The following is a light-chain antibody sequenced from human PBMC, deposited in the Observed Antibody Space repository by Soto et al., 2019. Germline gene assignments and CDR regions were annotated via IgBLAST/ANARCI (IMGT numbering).Light chain of an antibody. J-gene: IGKJ1*01. CDR1: QSVRSN. CDR2: GAS. Sequence: EIVMTQSPPTLSVSPGKRATLSCGASQSVRSNLAWYQQKPGQPPRLLIYGASTRATGIPARFSGSGSGTEFTLTISSLQSEDFAVYYSQQYNDWPPWTFGQGTKVEIK. CDR3: QQYNDWPPWT. V-gene: IGKV3-15*01.